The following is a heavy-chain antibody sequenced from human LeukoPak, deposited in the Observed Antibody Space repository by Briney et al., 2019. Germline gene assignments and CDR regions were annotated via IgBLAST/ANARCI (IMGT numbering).Heavy chain of an antibody. CDR2: IYHSGST. CDR3: ARDVYDILTGYGYYFDY. D-gene: IGHD3-9*01. J-gene: IGHJ4*02. Sequence: SETLSLTCTVSGYSISSGYYWGWIRQPPGKGLEWIGSIYHSGSTYYNPSLKSRVTISVDTSKNQFSLKLSSVTAADTAVYYCARDVYDILTGYGYYFDYWGQGTLVTVSS. V-gene: IGHV4-38-2*02. CDR1: GYSISSGYY.